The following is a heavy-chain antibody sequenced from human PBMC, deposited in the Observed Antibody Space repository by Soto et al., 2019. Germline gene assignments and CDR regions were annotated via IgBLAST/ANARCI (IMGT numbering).Heavy chain of an antibody. Sequence: PSETLSLTCAVYGGSFSGYYWNWIRQPPGKGLEWIGEINDSGSTNYNPSLRSRVTMSVDTSKNQFSLKLSSVTAADTAVYYCARQRWSTSMEYKRGHWLDPWGQGTLVTVSS. J-gene: IGHJ5*02. D-gene: IGHD3-3*01. CDR2: INDSGST. V-gene: IGHV4-34*01. CDR3: ARQRWSTSMEYKRGHWLDP. CDR1: GGSFSGYY.